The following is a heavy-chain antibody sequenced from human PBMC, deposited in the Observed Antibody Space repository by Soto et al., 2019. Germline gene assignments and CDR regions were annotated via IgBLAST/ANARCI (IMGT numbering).Heavy chain of an antibody. D-gene: IGHD2-2*01. CDR3: ARDCCCSTSENDAFDI. J-gene: IGHJ3*02. Sequence: VSSVKVSCKASGYTFTIYAMNWVRQAPGQRLEWMGWINAGNGNTKYSQKFQGRVTITRDTSASTAYMELSSLRSEDTAVYYCARDCCCSTSENDAFDIWGQGTMVTVSS. CDR2: INAGNGNT. V-gene: IGHV1-3*01. CDR1: GYTFTIYA.